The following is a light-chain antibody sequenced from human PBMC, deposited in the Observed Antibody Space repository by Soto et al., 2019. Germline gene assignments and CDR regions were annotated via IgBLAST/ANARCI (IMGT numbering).Light chain of an antibody. J-gene: IGKJ1*01. CDR1: QSVSSS. CDR2: GAS. V-gene: IGKV3-15*01. Sequence: IVLTQSPATRSLSPGERATLCCRAIQSVSSSLSWYQQTPGQAPRVXIYGASPRETGIPARFSGSGAGTDCTRTISSLQSQDVAVDYCQQYNKWPRTFGQGTKVDI. CDR3: QQYNKWPRT.